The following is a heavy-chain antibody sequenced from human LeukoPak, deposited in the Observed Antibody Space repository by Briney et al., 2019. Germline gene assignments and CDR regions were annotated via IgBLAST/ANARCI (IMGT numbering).Heavy chain of an antibody. Sequence: PGGSLRLSCAASGFTFSSYEMNWVRQAPGKGLEWVSYISSSGSTIYYADSVKGRFTISRDNSKNILYLQMSSLSAEDTAVYYCATSSGGSDHDYFDYWGQGTLVTVSS. CDR3: ATSSGGSDHDYFDY. CDR2: ISSSGSTI. J-gene: IGHJ4*02. D-gene: IGHD1-26*01. CDR1: GFTFSSYE. V-gene: IGHV3-48*03.